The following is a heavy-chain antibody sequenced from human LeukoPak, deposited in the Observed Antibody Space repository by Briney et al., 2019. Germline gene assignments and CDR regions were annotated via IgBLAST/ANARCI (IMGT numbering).Heavy chain of an antibody. CDR1: GGSISSDGYS. Sequence: SETLSLTCAVSGGSISSDGYSWNWIRQPPGKGLEWIGYIYYSGSSYYNPSLTSRVTISVDTSKNQFSLKLTSVTAAETAVYYCASHSGGYAYWGQGTLVTVSS. CDR2: IYYSGSS. D-gene: IGHD5-12*01. V-gene: IGHV4-30-4*07. CDR3: ASHSGGYAY. J-gene: IGHJ4*02.